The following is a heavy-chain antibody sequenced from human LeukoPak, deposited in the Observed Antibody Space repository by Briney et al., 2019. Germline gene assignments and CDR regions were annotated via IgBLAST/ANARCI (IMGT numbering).Heavy chain of an antibody. CDR2: IYYSRST. D-gene: IGHD2-2*01. V-gene: IGHV4-30-4*08. CDR1: GGSISSGDYY. Sequence: PSQTLSLTCTVCGGSISSGDYYWSWVPQPPAKGLEWIGYIYYSRSTYYNPSLKSRVTTSVDTSKNQFSLKLSSVTAADTAVYYCARGWYQLLAGWFDPWGQGTLVTVSS. CDR3: ARGWYQLLAGWFDP. J-gene: IGHJ5*02.